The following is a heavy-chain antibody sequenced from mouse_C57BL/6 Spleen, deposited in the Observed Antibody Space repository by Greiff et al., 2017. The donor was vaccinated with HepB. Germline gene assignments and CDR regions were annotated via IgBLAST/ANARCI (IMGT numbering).Heavy chain of an antibody. CDR2: IWSGGST. J-gene: IGHJ4*01. V-gene: IGHV2-2*01. D-gene: IGHD2-3*01. Sequence: VKLKQSGPGLVQPSQSLSITCTVSGFSLTSYGVHWVRQSPGKGLEWLGVIWSGGSTDYNAAFISRLSISKDNSKSQVFFKMNSLQADDTAIYYCARNRDDGYYRAMDYWGQGTSVTVSS. CDR1: GFSLTSYG. CDR3: ARNRDDGYYRAMDY.